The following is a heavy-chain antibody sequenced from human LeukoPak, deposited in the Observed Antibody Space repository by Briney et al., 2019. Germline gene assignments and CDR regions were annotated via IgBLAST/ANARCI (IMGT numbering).Heavy chain of an antibody. CDR2: IIPILDTP. CDR3: ARDLTSYYYDNNGAFDF. V-gene: IGHV1-69*04. CDR1: GGTFSSYA. Sequence: EASVKVSCKASGGTFSSYAINWVRPAPGQGLEWMGRIIPILDTPNYAQKFQGRVTITADKSTSTAYMELSSLRSEDTAVYYCARDLTSYYYDNNGAFDFWGQGTLVTVSS. D-gene: IGHD3-22*01. J-gene: IGHJ4*02.